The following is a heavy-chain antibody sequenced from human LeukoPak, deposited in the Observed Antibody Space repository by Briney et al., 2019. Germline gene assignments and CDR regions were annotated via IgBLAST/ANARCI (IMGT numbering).Heavy chain of an antibody. CDR3: ARDIEAAVSWFDP. Sequence: GGSLRLSCAASGFTFSSYSMNWVRQAPGKGLEWVSSISSSSSYIYYADSVKGRFTISRDNAKNSLYLQMNSLRAEDTAVYYCARDIEAAVSWFDPWGQGTLVTVSS. CDR2: ISSSSSYI. V-gene: IGHV3-21*01. CDR1: GFTFSSYS. D-gene: IGHD6-13*01. J-gene: IGHJ5*02.